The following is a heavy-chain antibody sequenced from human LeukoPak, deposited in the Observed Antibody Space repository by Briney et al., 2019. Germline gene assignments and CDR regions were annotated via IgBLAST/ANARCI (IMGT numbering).Heavy chain of an antibody. J-gene: IGHJ3*02. Sequence: GGSLRLSCAASGFTSSSYSMNWVRQAPGKGLEWVSSISSSSSYIYYADSVKGRFTISRDNAKNSLYLQMNSLRAEDTAVYYCARGRPRYDAFDIWGQGTMVTVSS. CDR3: ARGRPRYDAFDI. CDR2: ISSSSSYI. CDR1: GFTSSSYS. V-gene: IGHV3-21*01.